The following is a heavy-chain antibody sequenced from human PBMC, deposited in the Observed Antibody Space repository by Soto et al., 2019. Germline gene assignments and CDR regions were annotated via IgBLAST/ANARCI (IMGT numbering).Heavy chain of an antibody. CDR3: ARRMVVAATPLFDY. CDR2: INWNGGST. D-gene: IGHD2-15*01. V-gene: IGHV3-20*01. CDR1: GFTFDDYG. Sequence: LSLTCAASGFTFDDYGMSWVRQAPGKGLEWVSGINWNGGSTGYADSVKGRFTISRDNAKNSLYLQMNSLRAEDTALYHCARRMVVAATPLFDYWGQGTLVTVSS. J-gene: IGHJ4*02.